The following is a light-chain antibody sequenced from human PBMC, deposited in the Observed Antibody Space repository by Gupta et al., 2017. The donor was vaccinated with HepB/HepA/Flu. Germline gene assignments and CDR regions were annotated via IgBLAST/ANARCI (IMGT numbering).Light chain of an antibody. J-gene: IGKJ1*01. Sequence: DIEMTQSPSSLSASVGDTVTVTCRASQPIGTNLSWYEQKPGKAPQLLIYGASTVQSGVPSRYSGRGSGTDFSLTISLLQPEDCATYCRQRSYNTPRAFGQGTKVEIK. CDR2: GAS. V-gene: IGKV1-39*01. CDR1: QPIGTN. CDR3: QRSYNTPRA.